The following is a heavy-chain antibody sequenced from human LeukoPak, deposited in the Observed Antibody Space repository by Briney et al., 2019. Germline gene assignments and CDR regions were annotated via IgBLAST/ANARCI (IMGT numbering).Heavy chain of an antibody. D-gene: IGHD3-22*01. CDR3: ATTFSGYYRRDAFDI. CDR1: GYTFTSYD. V-gene: IGHV1-8*01. Sequence: ASVKVSCKASGYTFTSYDINWVRQATGQGLEWMGWMNPNSGNTGYAQKFQGRVTMTRNTSISTAYMELSSLRSEDTAVYYCATTFSGYYRRDAFDIWGQGTMVTVSS. J-gene: IGHJ3*02. CDR2: MNPNSGNT.